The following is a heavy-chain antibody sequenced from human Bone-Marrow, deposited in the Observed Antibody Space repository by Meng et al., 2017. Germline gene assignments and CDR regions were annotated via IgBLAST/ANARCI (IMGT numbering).Heavy chain of an antibody. CDR2: INPKSGGT. CDR3: ARDEDISAAGKLFGDY. V-gene: IGHV1-2*02. D-gene: IGHD6-25*01. Sequence: ASVKVSCKASGYTFIDYYMHWVRQAPGQGLEYMGWINPKSGGTKYAQNFQARVTMTGDTSISTAYMELSGLRSDDTAMYYCARDEDISAAGKLFGDYWGQGTLVTVSS. J-gene: IGHJ4*02. CDR1: GYTFIDYY.